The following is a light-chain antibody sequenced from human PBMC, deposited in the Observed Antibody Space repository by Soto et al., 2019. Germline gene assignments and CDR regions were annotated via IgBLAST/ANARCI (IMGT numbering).Light chain of an antibody. CDR2: DAS. Sequence: DIQMTQSPSTLSASVGDRVTITCRASQSISSWLAWYQQKPGKAPKLLIYDASSLESGVPSRFSGSGSGTEFTLTISSLQPDDFATYYCQQYNSYPHTFGQGTKLRSN. CDR1: QSISSW. J-gene: IGKJ2*01. V-gene: IGKV1-5*01. CDR3: QQYNSYPHT.